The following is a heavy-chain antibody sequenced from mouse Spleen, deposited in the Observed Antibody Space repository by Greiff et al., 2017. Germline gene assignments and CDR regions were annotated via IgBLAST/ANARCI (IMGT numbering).Heavy chain of an antibody. D-gene: IGHD2-3*01. J-gene: IGHJ4*01. CDR1: GFSLTSYA. CDR3: ARRRTYDGYSFYYAMDY. V-gene: IGHV2-9-1*01. Sequence: VKLLESGPGLVAPSQSLSITCTVSGFSLTSYAISWVRQPPGKGLEWLGVIWTGGGTNYNSALKSRLSISKDNSKSQVFLKMNSLQTDDTARYYCARRRTYDGYSFYYAMDYWGQGTSVTVSS. CDR2: IWTGGGT.